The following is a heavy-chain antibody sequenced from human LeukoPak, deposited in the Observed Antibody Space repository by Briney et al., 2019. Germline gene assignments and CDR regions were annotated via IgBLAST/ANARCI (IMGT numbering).Heavy chain of an antibody. Sequence: GGSLRLSCAASGFTFSSYSMNWVRQAPGEGLEWVSSISSSSSYIYYADSVKGRFSISRDNAKNSLYLQMNSLRAEDTAVYYCASEKVAYYDFWSGYYSDSAHYYYGMDVWDQGTTVTVSS. J-gene: IGHJ6*02. CDR2: ISSSSSYI. D-gene: IGHD3-3*01. V-gene: IGHV3-21*01. CDR3: ASEKVAYYDFWSGYYSDSAHYYYGMDV. CDR1: GFTFSSYS.